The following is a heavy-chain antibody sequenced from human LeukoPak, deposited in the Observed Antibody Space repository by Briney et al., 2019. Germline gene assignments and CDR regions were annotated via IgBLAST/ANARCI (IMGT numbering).Heavy chain of an antibody. CDR1: GFSFSNYW. CDR3: VKNSGWYCLDY. J-gene: IGHJ4*02. Sequence: GGSLRLSCEASGFSFSNYWMTWVRQVPGKGLEWVADINQNGGQSYYVDSVKGRFTLSRDNAKNSLFLQLNSLRAEDTAVYYCVKNSGWYCLDYWGQGITVIVSS. D-gene: IGHD6-13*01. CDR2: INQNGGQS. V-gene: IGHV3-7*03.